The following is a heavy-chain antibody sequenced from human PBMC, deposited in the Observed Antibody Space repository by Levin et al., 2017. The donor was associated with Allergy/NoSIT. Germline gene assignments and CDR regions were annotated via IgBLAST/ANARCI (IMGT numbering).Heavy chain of an antibody. CDR1: GGSVSSSSFY. Sequence: SQTLSLTCTVSGGSVSSSSFYWGWICQPPGKGLEWIGSVYYTGTTYYKSSLKSRLIISVDTSKNQFSLKLSSVTAADTAVYYCARRRIAPQYYFDQWGQGILVTVSS. CDR3: ARRRIAPQYYFDQ. CDR2: VYYTGTT. D-gene: IGHD6-13*01. V-gene: IGHV4-39*01. J-gene: IGHJ4*02.